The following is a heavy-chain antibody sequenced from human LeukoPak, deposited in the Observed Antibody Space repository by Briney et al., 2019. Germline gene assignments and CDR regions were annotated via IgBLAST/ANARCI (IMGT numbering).Heavy chain of an antibody. D-gene: IGHD6-13*01. CDR1: GFTFSSYG. CDR2: IRYDGSNK. Sequence: PGGSLRLSCAASGFTFSSYGMHWARQAPGKGLEWVAFIRYDGSNKFYADSVKGRFTTSRDNSKNTLYLQMNSLRAEDTSVYYCAKAATGSRNAFDIWGQGTLVTVSS. CDR3: AKAATGSRNAFDI. J-gene: IGHJ3*02. V-gene: IGHV3-30*02.